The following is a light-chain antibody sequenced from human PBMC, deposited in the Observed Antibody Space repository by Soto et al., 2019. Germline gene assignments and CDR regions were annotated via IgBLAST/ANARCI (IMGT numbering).Light chain of an antibody. J-gene: IGLJ2*01. V-gene: IGLV5-45*03. Sequence: QAVVTQPSSLSASPGASASLTCTLRSGINVGTYRIYWYQQKPGSPPQYLLRYKSDSDKQQGSGVPRRFSGSKDASANAGILLISGLQAEDEAYYYCMIWHNSAVVFGGGTKLTVL. CDR1: SGINVGTYR. CDR3: MIWHNSAVV. CDR2: YKSDSDK.